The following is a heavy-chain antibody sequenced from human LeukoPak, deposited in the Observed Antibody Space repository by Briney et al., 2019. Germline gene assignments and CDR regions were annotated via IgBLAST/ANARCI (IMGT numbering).Heavy chain of an antibody. V-gene: IGHV3-30*02. CDR2: IRYDGSNK. CDR3: AKGKGPHDAFDI. J-gene: IGHJ3*02. Sequence: GGSLRLSCAASGFTFSSYGMHWVRQALGKGLEWVAFIRYDGSNKYYADSVKGRFTISRDNSKNTLYLQMNSLRTEDTAVYFCAKGKGPHDAFDIWGQGTMVTVSS. CDR1: GFTFSSYG.